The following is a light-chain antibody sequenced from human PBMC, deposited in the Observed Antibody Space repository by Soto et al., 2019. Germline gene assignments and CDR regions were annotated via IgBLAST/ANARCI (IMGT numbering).Light chain of an antibody. CDR1: QGISSY. J-gene: IGKJ2*01. V-gene: IGKV1-9*01. Sequence: DIQLTQSPSFLSASVGDRVTITCRASQGISSYLAWYQQKPGKAPKLLIYAASTLQSGVPSWFSGSGSGTDFTLTISSLQPEDFASYYCQQFSSSPRTFGQGTKLEIK. CDR2: AAS. CDR3: QQFSSSPRT.